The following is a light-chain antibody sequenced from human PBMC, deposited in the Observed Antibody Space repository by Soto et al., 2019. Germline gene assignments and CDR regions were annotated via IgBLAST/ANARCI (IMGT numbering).Light chain of an antibody. CDR3: QQRINWPLT. CDR2: DAS. J-gene: IGKJ4*01. CDR1: QSVSRF. Sequence: EIVLTQSPATLALFPGESATLSCTTIQSVSRFLGWYQLKPGQSPRLLIYDASNMSTGIPARFSGGGVGRNFSLTISSLEPEDFAIYYCQQRINWPLTFGGGTKVDIK. V-gene: IGKV3-11*02.